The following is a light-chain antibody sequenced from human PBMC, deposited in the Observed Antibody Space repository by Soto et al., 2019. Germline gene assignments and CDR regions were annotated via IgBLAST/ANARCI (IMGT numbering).Light chain of an antibody. Sequence: STLSGSVGDRVTITCRASQTISSWLAWYQQKPGKAPKLLIYKASTLKSGVPSRFSGSGSGTEFTLTISSLQPDDFATYYCQHCNSYSEAFGQGTKVDIK. V-gene: IGKV1-5*03. J-gene: IGKJ1*01. CDR1: QTISSW. CDR2: KAS. CDR3: QHCNSYSEA.